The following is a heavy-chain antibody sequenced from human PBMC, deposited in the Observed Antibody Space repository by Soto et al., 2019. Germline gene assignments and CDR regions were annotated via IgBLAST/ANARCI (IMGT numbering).Heavy chain of an antibody. CDR3: ARTPSTVTPGYFDY. J-gene: IGHJ4*02. Sequence: QVQLVESGGGVVQPGRSLRLSCAASGFTFSSYGMHWVRQAPGKGLEWVAVIWYDGSNKYYADSVKGRFTISRDNSKNTLYLQMNSLRAEDTAVYNCARTPSTVTPGYFDYWGQGTLVTVSS. CDR1: GFTFSSYG. V-gene: IGHV3-33*01. D-gene: IGHD4-17*01. CDR2: IWYDGSNK.